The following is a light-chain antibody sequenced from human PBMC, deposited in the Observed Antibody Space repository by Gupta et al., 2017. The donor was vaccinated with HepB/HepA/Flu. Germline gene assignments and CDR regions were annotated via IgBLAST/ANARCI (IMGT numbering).Light chain of an antibody. CDR3: AAWDDSLSGYV. V-gene: IGLV1-47*01. Sequence: QSVLTQPPSASGTPGKSVTISCSGSRSTIGSNYVYWFKQLPGTAPKLVAYTSNQRPSGVPGRISGSKSDTSASLAISGLRSEDEADYYCAAWDDSLSGYVFGTGTTVTVL. CDR2: TSN. J-gene: IGLJ1*01. CDR1: RSTIGSNY.